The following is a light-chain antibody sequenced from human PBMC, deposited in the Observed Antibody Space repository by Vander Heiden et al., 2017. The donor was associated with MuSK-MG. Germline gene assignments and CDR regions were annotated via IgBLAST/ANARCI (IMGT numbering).Light chain of an antibody. CDR3: QHYGSSPGT. CDR2: GAS. V-gene: IGKV3-20*01. J-gene: IGKJ1*01. Sequence: IVLTQSPGTLSLSPGERATLPCRASQSVSSSYLAWYQQKPGQAPRLLIYGASSRATGIPDRFSGSGSGTDFTLTISRLEPEDFAVYYCQHYGSSPGTFGQGTKVEIK. CDR1: QSVSSSY.